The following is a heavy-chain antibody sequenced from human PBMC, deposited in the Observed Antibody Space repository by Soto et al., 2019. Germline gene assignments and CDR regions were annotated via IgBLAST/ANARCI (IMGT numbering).Heavy chain of an antibody. Sequence: QLQLQESGPGLVKPSETLSLTCTVSGGSLSSSSYYWGWIRQPPGKGLEWIGSIYYSGSTYYNPSLQSRVTISVDTSKNQFSLKLSSVTAADTAAYYCARLYYGSGSYAFDIWGQGTMVTVSS. CDR3: ARLYYGSGSYAFDI. V-gene: IGHV4-39*01. CDR2: IYYSGST. D-gene: IGHD3-10*01. J-gene: IGHJ3*02. CDR1: GGSLSSSSYY.